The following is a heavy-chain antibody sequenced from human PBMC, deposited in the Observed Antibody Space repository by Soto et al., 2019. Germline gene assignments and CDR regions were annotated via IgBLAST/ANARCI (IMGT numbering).Heavy chain of an antibody. Sequence: SLRLSCAASGFTFDGYAMQWVRQAPGKGLEWVSGISWNSGSIGYADSVKGRFTISRDNAKNSLYLQMNSLRAEDTALYYCAKDKYVVAATRRAFDIWGQGTMVTVS. D-gene: IGHD2-15*01. CDR3: AKDKYVVAATRRAFDI. CDR2: ISWNSGSI. V-gene: IGHV3-9*01. J-gene: IGHJ3*02. CDR1: GFTFDGYA.